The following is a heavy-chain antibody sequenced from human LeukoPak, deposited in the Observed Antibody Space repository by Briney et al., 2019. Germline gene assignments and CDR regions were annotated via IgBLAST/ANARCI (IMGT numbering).Heavy chain of an antibody. CDR2: ISSSSSYI. J-gene: IGHJ4*02. D-gene: IGHD3-22*01. CDR1: GFTVSSNY. CDR3: ARVVWDSSGYYIDF. Sequence: GGSLRLSCAASGFTVSSNYMSWVRQAPGKGLEWVSSISSSSSYIYYADSVKGRFTISRDNAKNSLYLQMNSLRAEDTAVYYCARVVWDSSGYYIDFWGQGTLVTVSS. V-gene: IGHV3-21*01.